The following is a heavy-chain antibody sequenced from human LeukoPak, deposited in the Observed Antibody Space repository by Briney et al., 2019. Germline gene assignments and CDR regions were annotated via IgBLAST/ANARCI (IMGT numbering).Heavy chain of an antibody. V-gene: IGHV3-48*03. D-gene: IGHD2-2*01. CDR2: ISSSGSTI. J-gene: IGHJ4*02. CDR3: AIDIVVVPAATDDY. CDR1: GFTFSSYE. Sequence: PGGSLRLSCAASGFTFSSYEMNCVRQAPGKGLEWVSYISSSGSTIYYADSVKGRFTISRDKAKNSLYLQMNSLRAEDTAVYYCAIDIVVVPAATDDYWGQGTLLTVSS.